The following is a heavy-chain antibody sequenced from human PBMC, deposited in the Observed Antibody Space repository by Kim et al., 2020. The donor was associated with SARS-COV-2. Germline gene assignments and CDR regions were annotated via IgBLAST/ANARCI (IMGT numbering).Heavy chain of an antibody. CDR2: T. Sequence: TNYNPSRKSRVTISVDKSKNQFSLKLSSVTAADTAVYYCASSRDSGYSFQHGGQGTLVTVSS. V-gene: IGHV4-4*02. D-gene: IGHD3-22*01. J-gene: IGHJ1*01. CDR3: ASSRDSGYSFQH.